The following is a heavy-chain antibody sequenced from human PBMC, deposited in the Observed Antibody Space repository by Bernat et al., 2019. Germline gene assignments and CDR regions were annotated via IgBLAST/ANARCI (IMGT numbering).Heavy chain of an antibody. CDR1: GFTFSSYS. J-gene: IGHJ4*02. V-gene: IGHV3-21*01. CDR3: ARGRTSGSYEDY. Sequence: EVQLVESGGGLVKPGGSLRLSCAASGFTFSSYSMNWVRQAPGKGLEWVSSISSSSSYIYYADSVKRRFTISRDNAKNSLYLQMNSLRAEDTAVYYCARGRTSGSYEDYWGQGTLVTVSS. D-gene: IGHD1-26*01. CDR2: ISSSSSYI.